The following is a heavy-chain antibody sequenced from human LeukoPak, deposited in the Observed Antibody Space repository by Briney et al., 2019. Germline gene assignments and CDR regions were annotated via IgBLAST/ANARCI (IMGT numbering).Heavy chain of an antibody. Sequence: GGSLRLSCAASGFTFSDYYMSWLRQAPGKGLGWVSYISSSGSTIYYADSVKGRFTISRDNAKNSLYLQMNSLRAEDTAVYYCARDSGSDAFDIWGQGTMVTVSS. J-gene: IGHJ3*02. CDR2: ISSSGSTI. V-gene: IGHV3-11*01. CDR3: ARDSGSDAFDI. CDR1: GFTFSDYY.